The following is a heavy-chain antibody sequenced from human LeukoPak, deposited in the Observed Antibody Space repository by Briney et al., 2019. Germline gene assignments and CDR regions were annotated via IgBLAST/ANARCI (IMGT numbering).Heavy chain of an antibody. Sequence: ASVKVSCKASGYTFTNYYIHWVRQAPGQGLEWTGIINPSGGSTSYAQKFQGRVTMTRDTSTSTVYMELSSLRSEDTAVYYCARDDHCSGGSCYSDYYYGMDVWGQGTTVTVSS. CDR3: ARDDHCSGGSCYSDYYYGMDV. CDR2: INPSGGST. V-gene: IGHV1-46*01. CDR1: GYTFTNYY. J-gene: IGHJ6*02. D-gene: IGHD2-15*01.